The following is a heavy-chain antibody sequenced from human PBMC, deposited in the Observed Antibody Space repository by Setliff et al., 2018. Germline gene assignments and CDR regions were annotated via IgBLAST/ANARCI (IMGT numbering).Heavy chain of an antibody. CDR3: ARASRFGTIRYRGDYYMDV. Sequence: ASVKVSCKASGYTFTTYAISWMRQASGQGLEYMGWINTNTGNPSYAQGFTGRFVFSLDTSVSTAYLQISSLKAEDTAVYYCARASRFGTIRYRGDYYMDVWGKGTTVTVSS. D-gene: IGHD3-10*01. J-gene: IGHJ6*03. V-gene: IGHV7-4-1*02. CDR1: GYTFTTYA. CDR2: INTNTGNP.